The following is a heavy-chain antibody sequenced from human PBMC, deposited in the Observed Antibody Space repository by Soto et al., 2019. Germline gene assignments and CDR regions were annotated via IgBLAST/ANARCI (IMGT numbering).Heavy chain of an antibody. CDR1: GFIFNNYA. V-gene: IGHV3-23*01. CDR3: AKDRYYDTPGWFDP. D-gene: IGHD3-22*01. Sequence: PGGSLRLSCAASGFIFNNYAMSWVRQAPGKGLEWVSFISAGGGSPNYADSVKGRFTISRDNSKNMVYLQMNSLRAEDTAVYYCAKDRYYDTPGWFDPWGQGSRVTVSS. J-gene: IGHJ5*02. CDR2: ISAGGGSP.